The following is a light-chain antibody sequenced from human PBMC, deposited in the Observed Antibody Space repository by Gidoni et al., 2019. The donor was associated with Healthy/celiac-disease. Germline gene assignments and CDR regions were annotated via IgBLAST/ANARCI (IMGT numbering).Light chain of an antibody. J-gene: IGKJ1*01. CDR3: QQSYSTPRT. CDR1: QSLSSY. Sequence: IEMTQSTSSLSASVGDSVTITCRASQSLSSYLNWYQQKPGKAPKLLIYAASSLQSGVPSRFSGSGSGTDFTLTISSLQPEDFATYYCQQSYSTPRTFXQXTKVEIK. CDR2: AAS. V-gene: IGKV1-39*01.